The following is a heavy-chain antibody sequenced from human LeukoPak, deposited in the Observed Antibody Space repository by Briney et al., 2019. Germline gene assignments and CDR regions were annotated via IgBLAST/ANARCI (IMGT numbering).Heavy chain of an antibody. CDR2: ISGSGGST. D-gene: IGHD3-9*01. V-gene: IGHV3-23*01. CDR1: GFTFRSYG. Sequence: GGSLRLSCAASGFTFRSYGMSWVRQAPGKGLEWVSIISGSGGSTYYADSVKGRFTISRDNSKNTLYVQMNSLRAEDTAVYYCAKDIAYDILTGYSTFDYWGQGTLVTVSS. CDR3: AKDIAYDILTGYSTFDY. J-gene: IGHJ4*02.